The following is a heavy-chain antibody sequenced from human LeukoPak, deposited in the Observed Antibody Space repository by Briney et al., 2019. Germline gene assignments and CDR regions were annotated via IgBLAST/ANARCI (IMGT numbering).Heavy chain of an antibody. CDR3: TRSIAARPRRPGYYYYYMDV. Sequence: GGSLRLSCTASGFTFGDYAMSWVRQAPGKGLEWVGFIRSKAYGGTTEYAASVKGRFTISRDDSKSIAYLQMNSLKTEDTAVYYCTRSIAARPRRPGYYYYYMDVWGKGTTVTVSS. V-gene: IGHV3-49*04. CDR1: GFTFGDYA. D-gene: IGHD6-6*01. J-gene: IGHJ6*03. CDR2: IRSKAYGGTT.